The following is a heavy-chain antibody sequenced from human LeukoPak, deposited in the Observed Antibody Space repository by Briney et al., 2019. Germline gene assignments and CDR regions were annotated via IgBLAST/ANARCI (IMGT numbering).Heavy chain of an antibody. CDR3: AREVEGAAAARGYGMDV. CDR2: IKSDGRTI. V-gene: IGHV3-74*01. CDR1: GFNFSTYW. Sequence: GGSLRLSCAASGFNFSTYWMHWVRQASGKGLVWVSRIKSDGRTISYADSVKGRFTISRDNAKNTLDLLMNSLRAEDTAVYYCAREVEGAAAARGYGMDVWGQGTTVTVSS. D-gene: IGHD6-13*01. J-gene: IGHJ6*02.